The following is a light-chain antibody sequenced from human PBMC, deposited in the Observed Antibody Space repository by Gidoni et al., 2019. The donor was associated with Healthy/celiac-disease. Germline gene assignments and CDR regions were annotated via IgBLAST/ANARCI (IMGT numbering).Light chain of an antibody. CDR3: CSYAGSYVV. Sequence: TGPSGVPDRFSGSKSGNTASLTISGLQAEDEADYYCCSYAGSYVVFGGGTKLTVL. J-gene: IGLJ2*01. V-gene: IGLV2-11*01.